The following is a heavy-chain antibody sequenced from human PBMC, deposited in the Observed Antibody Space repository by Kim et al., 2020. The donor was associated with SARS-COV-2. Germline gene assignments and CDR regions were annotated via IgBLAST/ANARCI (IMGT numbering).Heavy chain of an antibody. CDR3: AREHYDSGSDGA. CDR2: ISGAGHTV. J-gene: IGHJ5*02. CDR1: GFTFNSYA. D-gene: IGHD3-10*01. V-gene: IGHV3-23*01. Sequence: GGSLRLSCAASGFTFNSYAMSWVRLAPGKGLEWVSVISGAGHTVYYVDAVKGRFTISRDNSKNTLYLQMNSLRAEDTAVYYCAREHYDSGSDGAWGQGTLVTVSS.